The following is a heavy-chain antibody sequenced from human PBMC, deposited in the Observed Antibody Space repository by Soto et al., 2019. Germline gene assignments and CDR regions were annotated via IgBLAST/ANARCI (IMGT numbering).Heavy chain of an antibody. CDR2: IKSKTDGGTT. Sequence: EVQLVESGGGLVKPGGSLRLSCAASGFTFDYAWMNWVRQAPGKGLEWVGRIKSKTDGGTTDYAAPVKGRFTISRDDSKNTLDLQMDSLKPEDTAVYYCTTDRGVRNPGQWGQGTLVTVSS. J-gene: IGHJ4*02. V-gene: IGHV3-15*07. CDR1: GFTFDYAW. CDR3: TTDRGVRNPGQ.